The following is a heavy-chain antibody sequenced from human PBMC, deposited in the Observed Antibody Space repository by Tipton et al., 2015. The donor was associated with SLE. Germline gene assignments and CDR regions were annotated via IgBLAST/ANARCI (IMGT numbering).Heavy chain of an antibody. D-gene: IGHD2-15*01. J-gene: IGHJ2*01. Sequence: TLSLTCAVYGGSFSGYYWSWIRQPPGKGLEWIGEINHSGSTNYNPSLKSRVTISVDTSKNQFSLKLSSVTAADTAVYYCARLYCSGGSCHDWYFDLWGRGTLVTVSS. V-gene: IGHV4-34*01. CDR1: GGSFSGYY. CDR3: ARLYCSGGSCHDWYFDL. CDR2: INHSGST.